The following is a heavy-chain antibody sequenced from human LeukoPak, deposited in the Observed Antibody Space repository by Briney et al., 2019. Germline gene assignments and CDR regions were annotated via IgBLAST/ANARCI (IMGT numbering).Heavy chain of an antibody. CDR2: IYHSGST. CDR3: ASSSRGYSYGYPKYYFDY. Sequence: SETLSLTCTVSGGSISSGGYYWSWIRQPPGKGLEWIGYIYHSGSTYYNPSLKSRVTISVDTSKNQFSLKLSSVTAADTAVYYCASSSRGYSYGYPKYYFDYWGQGTLVTVSS. D-gene: IGHD5-18*01. CDR1: GGSISSGGYY. V-gene: IGHV4-30-2*01. J-gene: IGHJ4*02.